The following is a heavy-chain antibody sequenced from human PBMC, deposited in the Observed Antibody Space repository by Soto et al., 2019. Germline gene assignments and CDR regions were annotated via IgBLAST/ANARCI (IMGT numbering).Heavy chain of an antibody. CDR3: AKDRDYYDSSGYLDY. CDR1: GFTFSSYG. CDR2: ISYDGSNK. D-gene: IGHD3-22*01. Sequence: QVQLVESGGGVVQPGRSLRLSCAASGFTFSSYGMHWVRQAPGKGLEWVAVISYDGSNKYYADSVKGRFTISRDNSKNTLYLQMNSLRAEDTAVYYCAKDRDYYDSSGYLDYWGQGTLVTVSS. V-gene: IGHV3-30*18. J-gene: IGHJ4*02.